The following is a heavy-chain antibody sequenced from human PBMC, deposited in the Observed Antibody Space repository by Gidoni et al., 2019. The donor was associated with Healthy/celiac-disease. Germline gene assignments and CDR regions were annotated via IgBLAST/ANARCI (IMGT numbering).Heavy chain of an antibody. J-gene: IGHJ5*02. Sequence: QVQLQQWGAGLLKPSATLSLTCAVYGGSFRGYYWRWIRQPPGKGLEWIGEINHSGSTNYNPSLKSRVTISVDTSKNQFSLKLSSVTAADTAVYYCARGGYCSGGSCYSVGSWFDPWGQGTLVTVSS. D-gene: IGHD2-15*01. V-gene: IGHV4-34*01. CDR2: INHSGST. CDR3: ARGGYCSGGSCYSVGSWFDP. CDR1: GGSFRGYY.